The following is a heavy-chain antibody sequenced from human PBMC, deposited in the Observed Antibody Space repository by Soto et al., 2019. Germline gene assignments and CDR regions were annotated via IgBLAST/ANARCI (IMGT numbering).Heavy chain of an antibody. V-gene: IGHV3-53*01. D-gene: IGHD3-9*01. CDR2: IYSSGTT. Sequence: EVQLVESGGGLIQPGGSLRLSCAASGFTFSDHQMNWVRQAPGRGLEWVSVIYSSGTTYYGDCVKGRFTISRDNSKNTLYLQMNSLRTEDTALYYCARARSPFPSDFTGYWGFDYGGKGTLVTVSS. CDR3: ARARSPFPSDFTGYWGFDY. J-gene: IGHJ4*02. CDR1: GFTFSDHQ.